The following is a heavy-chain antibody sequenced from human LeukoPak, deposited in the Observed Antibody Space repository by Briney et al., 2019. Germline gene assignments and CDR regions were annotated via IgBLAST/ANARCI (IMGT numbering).Heavy chain of an antibody. V-gene: IGHV3-53*01. CDR3: ATYRQVLLPFES. D-gene: IGHD2-8*02. Sequence: GGSLRLSCAASGFTISSNYMNWVRQAPGKGLDWVSVISDGGSTYYADSVRGRFTISRDNSKSTLSLQMNSLRAEDTAIYYCATYRQVLLPFESWGQGTLVTVSS. J-gene: IGHJ4*02. CDR2: ISDGGST. CDR1: GFTISSNY.